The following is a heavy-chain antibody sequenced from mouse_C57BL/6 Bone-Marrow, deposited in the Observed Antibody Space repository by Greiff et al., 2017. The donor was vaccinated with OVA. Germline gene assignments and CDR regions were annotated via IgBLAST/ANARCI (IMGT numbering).Heavy chain of an antibody. CDR2: IHPNSGST. CDR3: SRGVFY. Sequence: QVQLQQPGAELVKPGASVKLSCKASGYTFTSYWMHWVKQRPGQGLEWIGMIHPNSGSTNYNEKLKSKATLTVDKSSSTAYMQLSSLTSEDSAVYYCSRGVFYWGQGTLVTVSA. V-gene: IGHV1-64*01. CDR1: GYTFTSYW. J-gene: IGHJ3*01.